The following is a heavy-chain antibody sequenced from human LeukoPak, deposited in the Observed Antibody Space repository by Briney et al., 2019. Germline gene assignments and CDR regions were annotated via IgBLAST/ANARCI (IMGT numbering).Heavy chain of an antibody. J-gene: IGHJ6*03. D-gene: IGHD5-12*01. CDR3: ASTSGYDSDRYYYYYMDV. CDR1: GGSFSGYY. Sequence: SETLSLTCAVYGGSFSGYYWSWIRQPPGKGLGWVGEINHSGSTNYNPSLKSRVTISVDTSKKQFSLKLSSVPAADTAVYYCASTSGYDSDRYYYYYMDVWGKGPTVTVSS. CDR2: INHSGST. V-gene: IGHV4-34*01.